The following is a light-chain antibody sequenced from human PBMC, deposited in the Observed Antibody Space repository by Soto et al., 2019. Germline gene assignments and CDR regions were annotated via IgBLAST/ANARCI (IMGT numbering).Light chain of an antibody. CDR1: SSDVGAHNF. CDR3: NSYTNTAARV. J-gene: IGLJ1*01. V-gene: IGLV2-14*01. Sequence: QSVLTQPSSVSGSPGQSITISCTGTSSDVGAHNFVSWYQQHPGKAPKLMIYEVSNRPSGVSDRFSGSKSGNTASLTISGLQAEDEADYYCNSYTNTAARVFGTWTKVTVL. CDR2: EVS.